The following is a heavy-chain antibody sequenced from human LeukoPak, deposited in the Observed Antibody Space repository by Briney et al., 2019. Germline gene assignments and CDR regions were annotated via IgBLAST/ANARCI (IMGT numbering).Heavy chain of an antibody. V-gene: IGHV4-31*03. Sequence: SETLSLTCTVSGGSISRGGYYWSWIRQHPGKGLEWIGYIYYSGSTYYNPSLKSRVTISVDTSKNQFSLKLSSVTAADTAVYYCARDRGDYGDYYFDYWGQGTLVTVSS. CDR1: GGSISRGGYY. CDR2: IYYSGST. D-gene: IGHD4-17*01. J-gene: IGHJ4*02. CDR3: ARDRGDYGDYYFDY.